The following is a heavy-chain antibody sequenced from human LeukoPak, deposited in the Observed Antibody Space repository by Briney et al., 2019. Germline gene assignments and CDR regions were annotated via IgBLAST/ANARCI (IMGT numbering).Heavy chain of an antibody. CDR3: AREPMLVYANPGWFDP. CDR2: IWYEGSNK. V-gene: IGHV3-33*01. J-gene: IGHJ5*02. Sequence: GGSLRLSCAASGFTFSSYGMHCVRQAPGKGLEWGAVIWYEGSNKYYADSVKGRFTISRDNSKNPLYLQMNSLRAEDTAVYYCAREPMLVYANPGWFDPWGQGTLVTVSS. D-gene: IGHD2-8*01. CDR1: GFTFSSYG.